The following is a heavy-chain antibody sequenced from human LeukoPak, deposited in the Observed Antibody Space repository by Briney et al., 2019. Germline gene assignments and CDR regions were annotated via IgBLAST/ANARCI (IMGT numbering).Heavy chain of an antibody. D-gene: IGHD3-3*01. J-gene: IGHJ4*02. Sequence: GASVKVSCKASGGTFTSYAISGVRQAPGQGLEWMGGITPIFGTANYAQKFQGRVTITTDESTSTASMELSSLRSEDTAVYYCARAGLHFPRDDFWSGYADPYYFDYWGQGTLVSLSS. V-gene: IGHV1-69*05. CDR2: ITPIFGTA. CDR3: ARAGLHFPRDDFWSGYADPYYFDY. CDR1: GGTFTSYA.